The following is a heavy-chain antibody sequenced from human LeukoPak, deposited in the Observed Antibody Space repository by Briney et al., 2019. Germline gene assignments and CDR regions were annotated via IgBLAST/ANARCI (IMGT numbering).Heavy chain of an antibody. CDR2: IIPIFGTA. CDR3: ASSSSSVLEGSYYYYYGMDV. Sequence: ASVKVSCKAPGGSFVRYAISWVRQAPGQGLEWMGGIIPIFGTANYAQKFQGRVTITADESTSTAYMELSCLRSEDTAVYYCASSSSSVLEGSYYYYYGMDVWGQGTTVTVSS. J-gene: IGHJ6*02. CDR1: GGSFVRYA. V-gene: IGHV1-69*13. D-gene: IGHD6-6*01.